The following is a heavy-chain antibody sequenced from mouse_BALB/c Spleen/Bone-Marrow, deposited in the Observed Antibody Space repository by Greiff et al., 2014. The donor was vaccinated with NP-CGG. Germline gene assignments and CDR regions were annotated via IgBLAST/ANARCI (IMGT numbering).Heavy chain of an antibody. V-gene: IGHV1-69*02. CDR3: TREGYYGNSYVDY. D-gene: IGHD1-1*01. Sequence: VQLQQPGAELVRPGASVKLSCKASGYTFTSYWINWVKQRPGQGLEWIGNIYPSDSYTNYNQKFKDKATLTVDKSSSTAYMQLSSPTSEDSAVYYCTREGYYGNSYVDYWGQGTTLTVSS. J-gene: IGHJ2*01. CDR2: IYPSDSYT. CDR1: GYTFTSYW.